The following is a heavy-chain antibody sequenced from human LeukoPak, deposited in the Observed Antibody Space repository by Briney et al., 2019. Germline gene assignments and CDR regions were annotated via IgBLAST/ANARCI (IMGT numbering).Heavy chain of an antibody. J-gene: IGHJ4*02. Sequence: SETLSLTCAVYGGSFSGYYWSWIRQPPGKGLEWIGYIYYSGSTNYNPSLKSRVTISVDTSKNQFSLKLSSVTAADTAVYYCARTRSPLGYYDYVWGSYRWYYFDYWGQGTLVTVSS. D-gene: IGHD3-16*02. CDR3: ARTRSPLGYYDYVWGSYRWYYFDY. V-gene: IGHV4-59*08. CDR2: IYYSGST. CDR1: GGSFSGYY.